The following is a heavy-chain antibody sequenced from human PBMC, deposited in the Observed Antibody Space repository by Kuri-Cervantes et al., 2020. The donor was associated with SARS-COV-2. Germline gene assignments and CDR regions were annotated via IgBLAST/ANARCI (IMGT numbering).Heavy chain of an antibody. J-gene: IGHJ4*02. CDR1: GGSISSYY. Sequence: LSCTVSGGSISSYYWSWIRQPPGKGLEWIGYIYYSGSTNYNPSLKSRVTISVDTSKNQFSLKLSSVTAADTAVYYCARLEGLYDFWSGYQYYFDYWGQGTLVTVSS. V-gene: IGHV4-59*01. D-gene: IGHD3-3*01. CDR3: ARLEGLYDFWSGYQYYFDY. CDR2: IYYSGST.